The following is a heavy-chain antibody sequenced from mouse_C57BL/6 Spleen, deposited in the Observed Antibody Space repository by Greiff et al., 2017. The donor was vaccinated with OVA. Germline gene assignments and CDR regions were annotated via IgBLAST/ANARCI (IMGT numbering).Heavy chain of an antibody. CDR1: GYTFTSYW. D-gene: IGHD2-5*01. Sequence: VQLQQSGAELVKPGASVTMSCKASGYTFTSYWITWVKQRPGQGLEWLGDIYPGSGSTNYNEKFKSKATLTVDTSSSTAYMQRSSLTSEDAAVYNCARGYSNYELFAYWGQGTLVTVSA. J-gene: IGHJ3*01. CDR2: IYPGSGST. V-gene: IGHV1-55*01. CDR3: ARGYSNYELFAY.